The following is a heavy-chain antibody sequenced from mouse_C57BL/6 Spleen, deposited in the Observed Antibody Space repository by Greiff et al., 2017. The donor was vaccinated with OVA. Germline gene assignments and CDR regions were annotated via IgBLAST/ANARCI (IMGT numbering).Heavy chain of an antibody. CDR2: IRSKSNNYAT. CDR3: VSYGNSFAY. J-gene: IGHJ3*01. Sequence: EVQLKESGGGLVQPKGSLKLSCAASGFSFNTYAMNWVRQAPGKGLEWVARIRSKSNNYATYYADSVKDRFTISRDDSESMLYLQMNNLKTEDTAMYYCVSYGNSFAYWGQGTLVTVSA. CDR1: GFSFNTYA. D-gene: IGHD2-1*01. V-gene: IGHV10-1*01.